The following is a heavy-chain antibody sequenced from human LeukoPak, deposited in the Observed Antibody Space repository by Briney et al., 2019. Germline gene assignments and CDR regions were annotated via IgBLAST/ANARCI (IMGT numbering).Heavy chain of an antibody. J-gene: IGHJ4*02. CDR2: INAGNGNT. CDR1: GYTFTSYA. D-gene: IGHD3-9*01. Sequence: ASVKVSCKASGYTFTSYAMHWVRQAPGHRLEWMGWINAGNGNTKYSQKFQGRVTITRDTSASTAYMELSSLRSEDTAVYYCARGGVDILTGYYPPYFDYWGQGTLVTVSS. CDR3: ARGGVDILTGYYPPYFDY. V-gene: IGHV1-3*01.